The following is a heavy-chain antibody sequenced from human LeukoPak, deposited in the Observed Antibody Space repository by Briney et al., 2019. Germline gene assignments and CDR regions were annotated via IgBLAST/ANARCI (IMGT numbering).Heavy chain of an antibody. V-gene: IGHV3-23*01. CDR1: GFTFSSYA. J-gene: IGHJ4*02. CDR2: FSGSGLST. D-gene: IGHD3-22*01. Sequence: PGGSLRLSCAASGFTFSSYAMSWVRQAPGKGLEWVSTFSGSGLSTYYADSVRGRFTISRDDSKNTLYLQLNSLGVEDTAIYYCVKHYYDSSGFATFDYWGQGTLVTVSS. CDR3: VKHYYDSSGFATFDY.